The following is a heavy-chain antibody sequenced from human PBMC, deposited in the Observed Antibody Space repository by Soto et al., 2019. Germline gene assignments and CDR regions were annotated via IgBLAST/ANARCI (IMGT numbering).Heavy chain of an antibody. CDR3: GKKGTGVYGSGITSFRFYKGMAV. CDR1: GGTFKTYA. Sequence: QVQLVQSGAEVKKPGSSVKVSCKASGGTFKTYAFTWVRQAPGQGLEWMGGIIPVFGSATSAQRFQGRVTITADESTNTILMELGGLSLEDTAVYYLGKKGTGVYGSGITSFRFYKGMAVWGQGTAVTVSS. CDR2: IIPVFGSA. J-gene: IGHJ6*02. D-gene: IGHD3-10*01. V-gene: IGHV1-69*12.